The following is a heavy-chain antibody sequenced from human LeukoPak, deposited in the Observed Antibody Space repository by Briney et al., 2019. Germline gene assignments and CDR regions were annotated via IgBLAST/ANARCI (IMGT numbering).Heavy chain of an antibody. J-gene: IGHJ4*02. CDR2: ISYDGSNK. D-gene: IGHD5-18*01. V-gene: IGHV3-30*18. CDR3: AKDRGYSYGFSCD. CDR1: GFTFSSYG. Sequence: GGSLRLSCAASGFTFSSYGMHWVRQAPGKGLEGVAVISYDGSNKYYADPVKGRFTISRDNSKNTLYLQMNSLRAEDTAVYYCAKDRGYSYGFSCDWGQGTLVTVSS.